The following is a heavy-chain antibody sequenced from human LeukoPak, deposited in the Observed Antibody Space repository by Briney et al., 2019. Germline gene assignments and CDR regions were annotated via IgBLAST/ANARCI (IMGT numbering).Heavy chain of an antibody. CDR1: GFTFSSYS. D-gene: IGHD3-16*02. Sequence: PGGSLRLSCAASGFTFSSYSMNWVRQAPGKGLEWVSYISSSSSTIYYADSVKGRFTISRDNAKNSLYLQMNSLRDEDTAVYYCATVWGRYRDRKAYFDYWGQGTLVTVSS. J-gene: IGHJ4*02. CDR3: ATVWGRYRDRKAYFDY. V-gene: IGHV3-48*02. CDR2: ISSSSSTI.